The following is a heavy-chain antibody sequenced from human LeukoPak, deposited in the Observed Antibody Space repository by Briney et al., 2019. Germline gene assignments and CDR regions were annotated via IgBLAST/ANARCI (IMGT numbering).Heavy chain of an antibody. D-gene: IGHD3-22*01. V-gene: IGHV1-2*06. CDR2: INPNSGGT. J-gene: IGHJ4*02. CDR1: RSTFTDYY. Sequence: ASVKVSCRTSRSTFTDYYMHWVRQAPGQGLEWMGRINPNSGGTNYAQKFQGRVTMTRDTSISTAYMELSRLRSDDTAVYYCARDPETYYYDSSGYYPFDYWGQGTLVTVSS. CDR3: ARDPETYYYDSSGYYPFDY.